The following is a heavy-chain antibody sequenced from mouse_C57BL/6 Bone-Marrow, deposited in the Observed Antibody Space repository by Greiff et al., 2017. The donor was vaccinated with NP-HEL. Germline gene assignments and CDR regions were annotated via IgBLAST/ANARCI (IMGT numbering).Heavy chain of an antibody. CDR3: LDYYAMDY. Sequence: VHVKQSGPVLVKPGPSVKISCKASGFTFTDYYMHWVKQSHGKSLEWIGLVYPYNGGTSYNQKFKGKATLTVDTSSSTAYMELNSLTSEDSAVRWLLDYYAMDYWGQGTSVTVSS. J-gene: IGHJ4*01. CDR1: GFTFTDYY. D-gene: IGHD2-3*01. V-gene: IGHV1-36*01. CDR2: VYPYNGGT.